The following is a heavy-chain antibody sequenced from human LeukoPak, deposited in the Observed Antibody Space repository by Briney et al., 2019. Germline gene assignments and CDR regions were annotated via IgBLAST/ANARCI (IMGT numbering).Heavy chain of an antibody. CDR2: ISSSGSTI. D-gene: IGHD3-9*01. V-gene: IGHV3-48*04. Sequence: PGGTLGLSCAASGFTFSSYGMSWVRQAPGKGLEWVSYISSSGSTIYYADSVKGRFTISRDNAKNSLYLQMNSLRAEDTAVYYCARDGRQHFDWLPLDVWGKGTTVIVSS. CDR1: GFTFSSYG. J-gene: IGHJ6*04. CDR3: ARDGRQHFDWLPLDV.